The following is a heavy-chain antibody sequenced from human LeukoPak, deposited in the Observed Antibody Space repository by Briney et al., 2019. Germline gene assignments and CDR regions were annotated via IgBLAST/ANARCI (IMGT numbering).Heavy chain of an antibody. D-gene: IGHD5-24*01. J-gene: IGHJ4*02. CDR1: GYTFTSYD. CDR3: ARGAKRDGYNFDY. CDR2: IIPIFGTA. V-gene: IGHV1-69*13. Sequence: SVKVSCKASGYTFTSYDFNWVRQAPGQGLEWMGGIIPIFGTANYAQKFQGRVTITADESTSTAYMELSSLRSEDTAVYYCARGAKRDGYNFDYWGQGTLVTVSS.